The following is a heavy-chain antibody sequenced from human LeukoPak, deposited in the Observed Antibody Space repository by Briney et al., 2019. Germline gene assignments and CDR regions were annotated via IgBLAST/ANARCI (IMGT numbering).Heavy chain of an antibody. CDR1: GFTFSSYA. J-gene: IGHJ4*02. D-gene: IGHD3-22*01. Sequence: GGSLRLSCAASGFTFSSYAMSWVRQAPGKGLEWVSAISGSGGSTYYADSVKGRFTISRDNSKNTLYLQMNSLRAEDTAVYYCAKVYDSSGYYPTQYYFDYWGQGTLVTVSS. CDR3: AKVYDSSGYYPTQYYFDY. CDR2: ISGSGGST. V-gene: IGHV3-23*01.